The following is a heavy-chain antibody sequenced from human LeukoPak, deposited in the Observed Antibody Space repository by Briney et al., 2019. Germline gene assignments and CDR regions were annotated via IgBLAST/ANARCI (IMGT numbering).Heavy chain of an antibody. CDR3: APLWFGELWDWFDP. CDR1: GYTLTELS. J-gene: IGHJ5*02. Sequence: ASVKVSCKVSGYTLTELSMHWVRQAPGKGLEWMGGFDPEDGETIYAQKFQGRVTMTEDTSTDTAYMELSSLRSEDTAVYYCAPLWFGELWDWFDPWGQGTLVTVSS. D-gene: IGHD3-10*01. V-gene: IGHV1-24*01. CDR2: FDPEDGET.